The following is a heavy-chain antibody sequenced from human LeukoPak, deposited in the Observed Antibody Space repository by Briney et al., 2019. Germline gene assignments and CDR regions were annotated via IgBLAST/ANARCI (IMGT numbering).Heavy chain of an antibody. CDR3: ARDGLMVYAIGDNWFDP. CDR2: INPNSGGT. D-gene: IGHD2-8*01. CDR1: GYTFTGYY. Sequence: ASVKVSCKASGYTFTGYYMHWVRQAPGQGLEWMGWINPNSGGTNYAQKFQGRVTMTGDTSISTAYMELSRLRSDDTAVYYCARDGLMVYAIGDNWFDPWGQGTLVTVSS. J-gene: IGHJ5*02. V-gene: IGHV1-2*02.